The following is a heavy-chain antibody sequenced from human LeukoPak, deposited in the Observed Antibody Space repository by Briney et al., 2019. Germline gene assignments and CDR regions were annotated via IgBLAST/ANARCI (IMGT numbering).Heavy chain of an antibody. D-gene: IGHD3-22*01. CDR1: GYSISSGYY. CDR2: INHSGST. CDR3: ARRPLYDYYDSSGYYSRVHDY. J-gene: IGHJ4*02. V-gene: IGHV4-38-2*01. Sequence: SETLSLTCAVSGYSISSGYYWGWIRQPPGKGLEWIGEINHSGSTNYNPSLKSRVTISVDTSKNQFSLKLSSVTAADTAVYYCARRPLYDYYDSSGYYSRVHDYRGQGTLVTVSS.